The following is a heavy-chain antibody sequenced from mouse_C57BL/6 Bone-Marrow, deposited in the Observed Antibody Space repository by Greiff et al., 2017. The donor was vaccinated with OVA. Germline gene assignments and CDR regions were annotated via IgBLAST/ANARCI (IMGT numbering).Heavy chain of an antibody. V-gene: IGHV1-64*01. J-gene: IGHJ3*01. Sequence: VQLQQPGAELVKPGASVKLSCKASGYTFTSYWMHWVKQRPGQGLEWIGMIHPNSGSTNYNEKFKSKATLTVDKSSSTAYMQRSSLTSEDSAVYYCARGRTAQATWFAYWGQGTLVTVSA. CDR1: GYTFTSYW. CDR3: ARGRTAQATWFAY. CDR2: IHPNSGST. D-gene: IGHD3-2*02.